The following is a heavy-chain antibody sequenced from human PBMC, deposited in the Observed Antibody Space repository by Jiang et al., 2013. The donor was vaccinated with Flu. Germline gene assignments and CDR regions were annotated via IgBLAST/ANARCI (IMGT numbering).Heavy chain of an antibody. V-gene: IGHV6-1*01. CDR3: ARDSDSSGWENFDY. D-gene: IGHD6-19*01. J-gene: IGHJ4*02. Sequence: SRITINPDTSKNQFSLQLNSVTPEDTAVYYCARDSDSSGWENFDYWGQGTLVTVSS.